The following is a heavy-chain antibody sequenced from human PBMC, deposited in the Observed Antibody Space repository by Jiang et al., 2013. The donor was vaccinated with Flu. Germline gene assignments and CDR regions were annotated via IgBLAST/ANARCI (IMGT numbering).Heavy chain of an antibody. CDR3: ASLDVDREGFDY. D-gene: IGHD5-12*01. J-gene: IGHJ4*02. Sequence: GPGLVKPSETLSLTCTVSGGSISSSSYYWGWIRQPPGKGLEWIGSIYYSGSTYYNPSLKSRVTISVDTSKNQFSLKLSSVTAADTAVYYCASLDVDREGFDYWGQGTLVTVSS. CDR2: IYYSGST. V-gene: IGHV4-39*01. CDR1: GGSISSSSYY.